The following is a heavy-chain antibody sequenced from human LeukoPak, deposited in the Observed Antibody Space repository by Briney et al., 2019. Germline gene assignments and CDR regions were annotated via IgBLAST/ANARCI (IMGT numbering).Heavy chain of an antibody. CDR2: ISSSSSYI. CDR1: GFALSSYS. J-gene: IGHJ3*02. CDR3: ESGPGGFDI. Sequence: GGSLRLSCAASGFALSSYSVNWVRHAPGKGLEWVSSISSSSSYIYYADSVEGRFTISRDNAKNSLYLQMNSLRAEDTAVYYCESGPGGFDIWGQGTMVTVSS. D-gene: IGHD3-10*01. V-gene: IGHV3-21*01.